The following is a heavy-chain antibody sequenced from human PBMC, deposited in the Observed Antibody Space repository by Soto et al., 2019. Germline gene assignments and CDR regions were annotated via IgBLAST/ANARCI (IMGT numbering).Heavy chain of an antibody. CDR2: ISANNGNT. Sequence: ASVKLSCKACGDSFTSYGISCVRQAPRQGLEWMGWISANNGNTNYAQKLQGRVTMTTDTSISTAYMELSRLRSDDTAVYYCARGQGDFWSGYYTGYFDYWGQGTLVTVSS. V-gene: IGHV1-18*01. J-gene: IGHJ4*02. CDR3: ARGQGDFWSGYYTGYFDY. CDR1: GDSFTSYG. D-gene: IGHD3-3*01.